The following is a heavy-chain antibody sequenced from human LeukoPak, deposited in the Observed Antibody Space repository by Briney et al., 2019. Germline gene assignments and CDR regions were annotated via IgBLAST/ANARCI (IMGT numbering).Heavy chain of an antibody. CDR3: ARRFRTYCYDSSGYNDY. CDR2: ISAYNGNT. J-gene: IGHJ4*02. CDR1: GYTFTSYG. D-gene: IGHD3-22*01. V-gene: IGHV1-18*01. Sequence: ASVKVSCKASGYTFTSYGISWVRQAPGQGLEWMGWISAYNGNTNYAQKLQGRVTMTTDTSTSTAYMELRSLRSDDTAVYYCARRFRTYCYDSSGYNDYWGQGTLVTVSS.